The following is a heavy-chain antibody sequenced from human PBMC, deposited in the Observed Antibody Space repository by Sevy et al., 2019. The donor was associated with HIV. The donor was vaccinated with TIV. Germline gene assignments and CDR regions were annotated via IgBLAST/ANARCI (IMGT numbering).Heavy chain of an antibody. Sequence: GGSLRLSCAASGFTFSSYAMHWVRQAPGKGLEWVAVISYDGSNKYYADSVKGRFTISRDNSKNTLYLQMNSLRAEDTAVYYCARDASAMVAYFDYWGQGTLVTVSS. CDR1: GFTFSSYA. J-gene: IGHJ4*02. CDR3: ARDASAMVAYFDY. D-gene: IGHD5-18*01. CDR2: ISYDGSNK. V-gene: IGHV3-30-3*01.